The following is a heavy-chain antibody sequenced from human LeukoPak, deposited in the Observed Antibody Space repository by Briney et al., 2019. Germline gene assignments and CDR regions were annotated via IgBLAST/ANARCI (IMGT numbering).Heavy chain of an antibody. J-gene: IGHJ1*01. CDR3: ARSTLPARSGRTEFFQH. CDR2: ISDSGNTI. D-gene: IGHD6-19*01. CDR1: GFTFSNYY. Sequence: AGGSLRLSCAASGFTFSNYYMTWIRQAPGKGLQWISFISDSGNTIYYADSVEGRFTISRDNAKNSLYLQMHSLRAEDTAMYYCARSTLPARSGRTEFFQHWGQGTLVTVSS. V-gene: IGHV3-11*01.